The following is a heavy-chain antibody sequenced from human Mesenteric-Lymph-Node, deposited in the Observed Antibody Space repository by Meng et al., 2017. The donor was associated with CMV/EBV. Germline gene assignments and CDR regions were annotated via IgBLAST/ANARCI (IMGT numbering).Heavy chain of an antibody. J-gene: IGHJ4*02. V-gene: IGHV1-69*05. D-gene: IGHD5-12*01. CDR1: GGTFSNYA. Sequence: SSVKVSCKAFGGTFSNYAVSWVRQAPGQGLEWMGGIIPTLGTATYAQKFQGRVTITTDESTTIVYMELSSLRSEDTAVYYCAGGYSGYENFDYWGQGTLVTVSS. CDR2: IIPTLGTA. CDR3: AGGYSGYENFDY.